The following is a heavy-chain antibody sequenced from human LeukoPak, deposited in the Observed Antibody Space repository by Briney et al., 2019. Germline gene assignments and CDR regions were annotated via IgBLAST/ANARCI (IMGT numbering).Heavy chain of an antibody. J-gene: IGHJ6*02. D-gene: IGHD6-25*01. CDR2: INSRGNYI. Sequence: KAGGSLRLSCAASGFDFSIYGMNWVRQAPGKGLEWVSSINSRGNYIYYSDSLKGRFTISRDNARSSLYLQMSSLRAEDTAVYYCARLAAPLYYYGMDVWGQGTTVTVSS. V-gene: IGHV3-21*01. CDR1: GFDFSIYG. CDR3: ARLAAPLYYYGMDV.